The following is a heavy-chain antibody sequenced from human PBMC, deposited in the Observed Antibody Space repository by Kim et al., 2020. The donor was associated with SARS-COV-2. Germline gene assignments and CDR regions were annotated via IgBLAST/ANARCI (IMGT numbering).Heavy chain of an antibody. CDR3: ARCRRDGYNYYFDY. CDR2: IYYSGST. J-gene: IGHJ4*02. D-gene: IGHD1-1*01. V-gene: IGHV4-61*01. Sequence: SETLSLTCTVSGGSVSSGSYYWSWIRQPPGKGLECIGYIYYSGSTNYNPSLKSRVTISVDTSKNQFSLKLSSVTAADTAVYYCARCRRDGYNYYFDYWGQGTLVTVSS. CDR1: GGSVSSGSYY.